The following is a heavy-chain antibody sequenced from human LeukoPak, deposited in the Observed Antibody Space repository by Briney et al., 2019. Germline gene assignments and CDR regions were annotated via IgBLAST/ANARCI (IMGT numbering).Heavy chain of an antibody. Sequence: PSETLSLTCTVSGGSISSYYWSWIRQPPGKGLEWIGYIYYSGSTNYNPSLKSRVTISVDTSKNQFSLKLSSVTAADTAMYYCARHIITMVRGVPSGMDGWGQGTTVTVSS. J-gene: IGHJ6*02. CDR3: ARHIITMVRGVPSGMDG. CDR2: IYYSGST. D-gene: IGHD3-10*01. V-gene: IGHV4-59*08. CDR1: GGSISSYY.